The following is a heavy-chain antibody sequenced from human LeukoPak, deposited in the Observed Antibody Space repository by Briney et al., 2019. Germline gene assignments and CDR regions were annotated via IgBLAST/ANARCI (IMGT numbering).Heavy chain of an antibody. CDR2: ISYDGSNK. J-gene: IGHJ4*02. CDR1: GFTFSTYA. V-gene: IGHV3-30-3*01. Sequence: GGSLRLSCAASGFTFSTYAMHWVRQAPGKGLEWVAVISYDGSNKYYADSVKGRFSISRDNSKNTLYLQMNSLRAEDTAVYYCARDPESSSFFDYWGQGTLVTVSS. CDR3: ARDPESSSFFDY. D-gene: IGHD6-6*01.